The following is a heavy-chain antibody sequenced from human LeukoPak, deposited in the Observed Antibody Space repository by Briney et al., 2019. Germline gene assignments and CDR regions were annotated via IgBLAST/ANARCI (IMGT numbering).Heavy chain of an antibody. Sequence: PGGSLRLSCAASGFTFSSYAMSWVRQAPGKGLEWVSVISASGRNTYYSESAKGQFTISRDNSKNTLYLQMNSLRAEDTAVYYCARDLLYSLWGQGTLVTVSS. CDR2: ISASGRNT. D-gene: IGHD3-10*02. CDR3: ARDLLYSL. CDR1: GFTFSSYA. J-gene: IGHJ4*02. V-gene: IGHV3-23*01.